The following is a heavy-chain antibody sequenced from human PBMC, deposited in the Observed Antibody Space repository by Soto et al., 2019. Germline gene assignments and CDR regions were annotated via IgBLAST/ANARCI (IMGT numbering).Heavy chain of an antibody. J-gene: IGHJ6*02. CDR1: GFTFSSYA. CDR2: ISYDGSNK. V-gene: IGHV3-30-3*01. D-gene: IGHD3-10*01. Sequence: QVQLVESGGGVVQPGRSLRLSCAASGFTFSSYAMHWVRQAPGKGLEWVAVISYDGSNKDYADSVKGRFTISRDNSKNTLYLQMTSPRAEDTALYSCARDRDYCMDVWGQGTTVTVSS. CDR3: ARDRDYCMDV.